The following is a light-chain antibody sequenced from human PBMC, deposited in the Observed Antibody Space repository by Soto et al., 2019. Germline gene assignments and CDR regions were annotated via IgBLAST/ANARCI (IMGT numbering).Light chain of an antibody. CDR3: QSYDSSLSVVV. V-gene: IGLV1-40*01. CDR1: SSNIGSNT. J-gene: IGLJ2*01. Sequence: QSVLTQPPSASGTPGQIVAISCSGSSSNIGSNTVTWYQQLPGTAPKLLIYGNSNRPSGVPERFSGSKSGTSASLAVTGLQAEDEADYYCQSYDSSLSVVVFGAGTKLTVL. CDR2: GNS.